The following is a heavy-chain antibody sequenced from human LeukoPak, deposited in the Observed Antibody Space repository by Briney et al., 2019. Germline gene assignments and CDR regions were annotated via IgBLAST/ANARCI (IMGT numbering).Heavy chain of an antibody. CDR3: ARDVLRGIDY. D-gene: IGHD3-10*01. V-gene: IGHV4-38-2*02. CDR2: IYHSGST. Sequence: PSETLSLTCAVSGYSISSGYYWGWIRQSPGKGLEWIGSIYHSGSTYYNPSLKSRVTISVDTSKNQFSLKLSSVTAADTAVYYCARDVLRGIDYWGQGTLVTVSS. CDR1: GYSISSGYY. J-gene: IGHJ4*02.